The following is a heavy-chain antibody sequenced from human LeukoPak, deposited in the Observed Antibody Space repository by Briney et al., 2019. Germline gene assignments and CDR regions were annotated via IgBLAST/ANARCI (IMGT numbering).Heavy chain of an antibody. Sequence: SETLSLTCTVSGGSISSSSYYWGWIRQPPGKGLEWIGCIYDSGSTYSNPSLRSRSTISVATSKNLFFLKLTPVNAADSAYFYCARNTQYSSSPHFDYWGQRTLVTVSS. CDR1: GGSISSSSYY. CDR3: ARNTQYSSSPHFDY. V-gene: IGHV4-39*01. J-gene: IGHJ4*02. CDR2: IYDSGST. D-gene: IGHD4-11*01.